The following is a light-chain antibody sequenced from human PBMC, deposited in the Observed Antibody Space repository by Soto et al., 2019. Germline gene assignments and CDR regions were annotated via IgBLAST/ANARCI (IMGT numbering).Light chain of an antibody. J-gene: IGKJ5*01. CDR3: QQYGTSPIT. CDR1: QSVSSD. CDR2: GAS. Sequence: IVMTQSPVTLSVSPGERATLSCRASQSVSSDLAWYQQKPGQAPRLLIYGASTRATGIPARFSGSGSGTDFTLTISSLEPEDFAVYYCQQYGTSPITFGQGTRLEIK. V-gene: IGKV3-15*01.